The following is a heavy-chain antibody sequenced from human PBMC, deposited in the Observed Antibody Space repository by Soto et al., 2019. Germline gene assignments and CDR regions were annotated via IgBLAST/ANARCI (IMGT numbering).Heavy chain of an antibody. CDR1: CGSISSGGYY. V-gene: IGHV4-31*03. J-gene: IGHJ5*02. Sequence: PSETLSLTCTFSCGSISSGGYYWSWIRQHPGKGLEWIGYIYYSGSTYYNPSLKSRVTISVDTSKNQFSLKLSSVTAADTAAYYCAREQQLVFNWFDPWGQGTLVTVSS. D-gene: IGHD6-13*01. CDR3: AREQQLVFNWFDP. CDR2: IYYSGST.